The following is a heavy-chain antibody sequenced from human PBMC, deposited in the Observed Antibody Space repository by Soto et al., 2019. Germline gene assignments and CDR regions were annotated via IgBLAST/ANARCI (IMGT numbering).Heavy chain of an antibody. CDR1: GFSFSGYG. CDR3: TKDDSSGASLRYYGVDV. V-gene: IGHV3-30*18. J-gene: IGHJ6*02. Sequence: QVQLVESGGGVVQPGRSLRLSCAASGFSFSGYGMHWVRLAPGKGLEWVSLISYDGSDKYYADSVKGRFTISRDNSKNTVYLQMNSLRAEDTAVYYCTKDDSSGASLRYYGVDVWSQGTTVTVSS. CDR2: ISYDGSDK. D-gene: IGHD6-25*01.